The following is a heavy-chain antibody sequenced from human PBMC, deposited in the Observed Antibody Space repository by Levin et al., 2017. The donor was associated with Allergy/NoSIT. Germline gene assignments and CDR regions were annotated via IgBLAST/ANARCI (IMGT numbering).Heavy chain of an antibody. CDR2: ISGRSDKI. CDR1: GFTFSDYT. V-gene: IGHV3-23*01. CDR3: ARVTDPSGGWGRADF. Sequence: PGGSLRLSCAASGFTFSDYTMNWIRQTPGKGLAWLSSISGRSDKIYYADSVKGRFTISRDNSKNTLFLQMNSLTADDTAVYYCARVTDPSGGWGRADFWGQGTMVTVSS. D-gene: IGHD3-16*01. J-gene: IGHJ3*01.